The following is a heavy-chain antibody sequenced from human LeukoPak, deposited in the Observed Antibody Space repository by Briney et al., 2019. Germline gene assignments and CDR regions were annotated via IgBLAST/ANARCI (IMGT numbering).Heavy chain of an antibody. CDR1: GFRFNTYW. Sequence: PGGSLRLSCAASGFRFNTYWMSWVRQAPGKGLEWVANIKQDGNEKYYADSVKGRFTISRDNAKSSLYLQMNSLRAEDTAVYYCARDRAHYGSGSGTRKFDPWGQGTLVTVSS. CDR2: IKQDGNEK. J-gene: IGHJ5*02. V-gene: IGHV3-7*01. CDR3: ARDRAHYGSGSGTRKFDP. D-gene: IGHD3-10*01.